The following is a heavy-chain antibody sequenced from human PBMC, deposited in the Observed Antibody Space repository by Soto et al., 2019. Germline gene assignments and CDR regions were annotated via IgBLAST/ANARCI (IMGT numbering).Heavy chain of an antibody. Sequence: PSETLPLTSNVSGGSISKFCWAWIRKTAGNGLEWMGRVYATGTTDYNPSLRSRVAMSVDISKKTFSLRLRSVTGADSGVYYCVRDGSKSLRDWFDPWGQGILVTVSS. J-gene: IGHJ5*02. CDR1: GGSISKFC. V-gene: IGHV4-4*07. CDR2: VYATGTT. CDR3: VRDGSKSLRDWFDP.